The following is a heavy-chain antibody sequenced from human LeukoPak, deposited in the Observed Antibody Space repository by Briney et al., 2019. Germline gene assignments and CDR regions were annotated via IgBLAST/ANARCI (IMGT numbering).Heavy chain of an antibody. CDR1: GFTFSSYA. Sequence: GGSLRLSCAASGFTFSSYAMHWVRQAPGKGLEWVAVISYDGSNKYYADSVKGRFTISRDNSKNTLYLQMNSLRAEDTAVYYCARDRGVVPASFDYWGQGTLVTVSS. CDR2: ISYDGSNK. CDR3: ARDRGVVPASFDY. D-gene: IGHD2-2*01. V-gene: IGHV3-30-3*01. J-gene: IGHJ4*02.